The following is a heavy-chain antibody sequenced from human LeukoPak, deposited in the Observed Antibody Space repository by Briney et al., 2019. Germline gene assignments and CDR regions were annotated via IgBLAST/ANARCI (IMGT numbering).Heavy chain of an antibody. V-gene: IGHV4-38-2*02. CDR1: GYSISSGYY. CDR2: IYHSGST. D-gene: IGHD1-26*01. J-gene: IGHJ4*02. CDR3: ARDLGGAGDFDY. Sequence: PSETLSLTCTVSGYSISSGYYWGWIRQPPGKGLEWIGSIYHSGSTYYNPSLKSRVTISVDTSKNHFSLKLSSVTAADTAVYYCARDLGGAGDFDYWGQGTLVTVSS.